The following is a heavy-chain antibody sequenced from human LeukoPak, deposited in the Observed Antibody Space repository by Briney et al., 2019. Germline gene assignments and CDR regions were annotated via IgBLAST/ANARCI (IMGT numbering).Heavy chain of an antibody. CDR1: GFTFSNAW. Sequence: PGGSLRLSCAASGFTFSNAWMSWVRQSPGKGLEWIGEINHSGRANYNSSLKSRVTISVDTSKNQFSLKLTSVTAADTAVHYCARGPMVRGVTGRYWYYYYYMDVWGKGTTVTVSS. CDR3: ARGPMVRGVTGRYWYYYYYMDV. CDR2: INHSGRA. D-gene: IGHD3-10*01. J-gene: IGHJ6*03. V-gene: IGHV4-34*01.